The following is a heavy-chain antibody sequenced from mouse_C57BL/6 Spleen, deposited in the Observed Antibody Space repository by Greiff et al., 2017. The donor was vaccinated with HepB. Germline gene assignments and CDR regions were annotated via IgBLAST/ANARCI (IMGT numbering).Heavy chain of an antibody. CDR1: GYAFSSSW. D-gene: IGHD1-1*01. V-gene: IGHV1-82*01. CDR2: IYPGDGDT. Sequence: QVQLQQSGPELVKPGASVKISCKASGYAFSSSWMNWVKQRPGKGLEWIGRIYPGDGDTNYNGKFKGKATLTADKSSSTAYMQLSSLTSEDSAVYFCAREPPYYYGSSLYYYAMDYWGQGTSVTVSS. J-gene: IGHJ4*01. CDR3: AREPPYYYGSSLYYYAMDY.